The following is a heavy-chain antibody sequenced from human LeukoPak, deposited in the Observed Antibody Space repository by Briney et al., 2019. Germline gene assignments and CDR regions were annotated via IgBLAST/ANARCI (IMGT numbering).Heavy chain of an antibody. CDR2: IKKDGSEK. J-gene: IGHJ4*01. CDR1: GLDFSTSW. V-gene: IGHV3-7*01. CDR3: ARARGFFDY. D-gene: IGHD5-12*01. Sequence: PGGSLRPSCVASGLDFSTSWMSWVRQSPGKGLEWVASIKKDGSEKYYRDSVKGRFTISRDNAKNSVFLEINSLTVDDTAVYYCARARGFFDYWGHGTPVTVSS.